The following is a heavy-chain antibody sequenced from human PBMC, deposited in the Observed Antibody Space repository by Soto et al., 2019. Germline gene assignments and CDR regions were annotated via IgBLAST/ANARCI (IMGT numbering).Heavy chain of an antibody. J-gene: IGHJ4*02. CDR2: IRYDGSNI. V-gene: IGHV3-33*01. D-gene: IGHD1-26*01. Sequence: QVQLVESGGGVVQPGRSLRLSCAASGFTFSGLGMHWVRQAPGKGLEWVAVIRYDGSNIYYADAVKGRFTISRDNSKDTVYLKMNSLMADDTAEYYCARDGVGHTTFFGYFDYWGQGTLGTVSS. CDR1: GFTFSGLG. CDR3: ARDGVGHTTFFGYFDY.